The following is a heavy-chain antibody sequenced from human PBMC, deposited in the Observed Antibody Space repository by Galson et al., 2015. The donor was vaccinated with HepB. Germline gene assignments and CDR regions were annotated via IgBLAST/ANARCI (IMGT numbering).Heavy chain of an antibody. CDR2: ISTSGSQV. J-gene: IGHJ4*02. CDR3: ARDDVGVAGYLYDF. D-gene: IGHD6-19*01. CDR1: GFTFRRYT. Sequence: SLRLSCAASGFTFRRYTMNWVRQAPGKGLEWVSSISTSGSQVYYAASVKGRFTVSRDNAKNSLYLQINSLRAEDTAVYYCARDDVGVAGYLYDFWGQGTLVTVSS. V-gene: IGHV3-21*01.